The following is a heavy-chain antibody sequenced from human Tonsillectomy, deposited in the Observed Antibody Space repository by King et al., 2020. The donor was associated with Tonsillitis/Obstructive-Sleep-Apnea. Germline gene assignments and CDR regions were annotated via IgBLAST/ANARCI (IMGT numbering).Heavy chain of an antibody. CDR1: GYSFNSYW. Sequence: VQLVESGAEVKKPGESLRISCKGSGYSFNSYWISWVRQMPGKGLEWMGRIDPNDSYNNYSPSFQGHVTISADKSISTAYLQWSSLKASDTAMYYCARCDVLVPAVDYFYGMDVWGQGTTVTVSS. CDR2: IDPNDSYN. CDR3: ARCDVLVPAVDYFYGMDV. J-gene: IGHJ6*02. D-gene: IGHD2-2*01. V-gene: IGHV5-10-1*03.